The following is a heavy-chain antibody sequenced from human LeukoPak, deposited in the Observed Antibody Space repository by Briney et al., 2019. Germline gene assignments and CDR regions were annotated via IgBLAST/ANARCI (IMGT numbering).Heavy chain of an antibody. CDR2: ISWNSGSI. Sequence: GGSLRLSCAASGFTFDDYAMHWARQAPGKGLEWVSGISWNSGSIGYADSVKGRFTISRDNAKNSLYLQMNSLRAEDTAVYYCAKDPYCSSTSCYIGGGHFDYWGQGTLVTVSS. D-gene: IGHD2-2*02. CDR1: GFTFDDYA. CDR3: AKDPYCSSTSCYIGGGHFDY. J-gene: IGHJ4*02. V-gene: IGHV3-9*01.